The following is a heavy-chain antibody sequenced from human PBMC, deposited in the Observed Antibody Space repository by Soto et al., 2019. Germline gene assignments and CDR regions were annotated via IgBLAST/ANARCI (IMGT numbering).Heavy chain of an antibody. Sequence: SGPTLVNPTQTLTLTCTFSGFSLSTSGVGVGWIRQPPGKALEWLALIYWDDDKRYSPSLKSRLTITKDTSKNQVVLTMTNMDPVDTATFYCAHSRSWEFGVVKPGYFDYWGQGTLVTVSS. J-gene: IGHJ4*02. V-gene: IGHV2-5*02. D-gene: IGHD3-3*01. CDR1: GFSLSTSGVG. CDR2: IYWDDDK. CDR3: AHSRSWEFGVVKPGYFDY.